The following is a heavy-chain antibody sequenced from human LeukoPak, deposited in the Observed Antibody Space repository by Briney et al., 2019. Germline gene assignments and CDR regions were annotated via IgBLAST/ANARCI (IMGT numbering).Heavy chain of an antibody. Sequence: ASVKVPCKASGYTFTSYDINWVRQATGQGLEWMGWMNPNSGNTGYAQKFQGRVTMTRNTSISTAYMELSSLRSEDTAVYYCARALYDYVWGSYLRKYYFDYWGQGTLVTVSS. CDR1: GYTFTSYD. CDR3: ARALYDYVWGSYLRKYYFDY. CDR2: MNPNSGNT. V-gene: IGHV1-8*01. J-gene: IGHJ4*02. D-gene: IGHD3-16*01.